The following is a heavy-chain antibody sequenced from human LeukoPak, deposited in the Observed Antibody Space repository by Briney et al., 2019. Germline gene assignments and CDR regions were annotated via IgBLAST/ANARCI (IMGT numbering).Heavy chain of an antibody. CDR3: ASSDIYYDFWSSYIY. CDR2: IQQEGSEK. CDR1: GFTFSSYW. Sequence: GGSLRPSCAASGFTFSSYWMSWVRQAPGEGLEWVANIQQEGSEKYYVDSVKGRFTIPKENAKNSLYLQMNSLRAEDTAVYYCASSDIYYDFWSSYIYWGQGTLHTVSS. J-gene: IGHJ4*02. V-gene: IGHV3-7*01. D-gene: IGHD3-3*01.